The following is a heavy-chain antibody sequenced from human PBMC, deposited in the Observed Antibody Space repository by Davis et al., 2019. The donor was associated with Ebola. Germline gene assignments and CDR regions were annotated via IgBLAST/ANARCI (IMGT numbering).Heavy chain of an antibody. D-gene: IGHD2-2*01. J-gene: IGHJ4*02. CDR3: ARATWGYCSSTSCTIFDY. CDR1: GGSISSYY. CDR2: IYYSGST. Sequence: PSETLSLTCTVSGGSISSYYWSWIRQPPGKGLEWIGYIYYSGSTNYNPSLKSRVTISVDTSKNQFSLKLSSVTAADTAVYYCARATWGYCSSTSCTIFDYWGQGTLVTVSS. V-gene: IGHV4-59*12.